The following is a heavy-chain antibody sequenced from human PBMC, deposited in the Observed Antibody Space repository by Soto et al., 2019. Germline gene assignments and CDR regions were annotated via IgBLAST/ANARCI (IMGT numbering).Heavy chain of an antibody. CDR3: ARGYSSSLVYYYYMDV. D-gene: IGHD6-6*01. CDR2: IYSGGST. Sequence: GGSLRLSCAASGFTVSSNYMSWVRQAPGKGLEWVSVIYSGGSTYYADSVKGRFTISRHNSKNTLYLQMNSLRAEDTAVYYCARGYSSSLVYYYYMDVWGKGTTVTVSS. V-gene: IGHV3-53*04. CDR1: GFTVSSNY. J-gene: IGHJ6*03.